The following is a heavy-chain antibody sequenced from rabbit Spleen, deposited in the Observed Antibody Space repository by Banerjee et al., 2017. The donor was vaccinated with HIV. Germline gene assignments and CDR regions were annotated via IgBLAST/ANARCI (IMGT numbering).Heavy chain of an antibody. CDR1: RFSFSSSYD. D-gene: IGHD1-1*01. CDR3: ARDVGTYDYIDVYFDL. Sequence: QQLVESGGGLVKPGASLTLTCTVSRFSFSSSYDMCWVRQAPGKGLEWIGCIYTGNGKNYYASWAKGRFTISKTSSTTVTLQMTSLTAADTATYFCARDVGTYDYIDVYFDLWGPGTLVTVS. CDR2: IYTGNGKN. V-gene: IGHV1S40*01. J-gene: IGHJ4*01.